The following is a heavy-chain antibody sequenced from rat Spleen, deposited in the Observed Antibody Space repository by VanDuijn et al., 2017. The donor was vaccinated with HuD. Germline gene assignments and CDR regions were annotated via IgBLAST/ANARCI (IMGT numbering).Heavy chain of an antibody. CDR3: ARLTGGHFDY. Sequence: EVQLVESGGGLVQPGGSLKLSCVASGFTFNNYWMNWIRQAPGKGLEWVASISPSGGSTYYRDSVKGRFTVSRDNAKSTLYLQMDSLRSEDTATYYCARLTGGHFDYWGQGVMGTVSS. D-gene: IGHD5-1*01. CDR1: GFTFNNYW. CDR2: ISPSGGST. V-gene: IGHV5-31*01. J-gene: IGHJ2*01.